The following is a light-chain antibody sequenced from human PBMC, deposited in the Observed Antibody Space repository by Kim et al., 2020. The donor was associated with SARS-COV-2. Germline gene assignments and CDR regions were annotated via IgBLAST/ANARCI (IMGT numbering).Light chain of an antibody. V-gene: IGLV2-14*04. CDR2: DVS. Sequence: GKSITTSCTGTSSDVGGYNYFSWYHQHQGTAPKLMLYDVSKRPSGVSTRFSGSKSGNTASLTISGLQAEDEADYYCSSYTSSSTWVFGGGTQLTVL. CDR1: SSDVGGYNY. CDR3: SSYTSSSTWV. J-gene: IGLJ3*02.